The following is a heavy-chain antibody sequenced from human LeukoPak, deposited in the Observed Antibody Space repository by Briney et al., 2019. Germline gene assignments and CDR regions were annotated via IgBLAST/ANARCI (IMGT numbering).Heavy chain of an antibody. CDR2: IYYSGST. Sequence: SETLSLTCTVSGGSISSYYWSWIRQPPGKGLEWIGYIYYSGSTNYNPSLKSRVTISVETSKNQFSLKLSSVTAADTAVYYCARVGYSSSWYEYYYYGMDVWGQGTTVTVSS. V-gene: IGHV4-59*01. CDR1: GGSISSYY. CDR3: ARVGYSSSWYEYYYYGMDV. J-gene: IGHJ6*02. D-gene: IGHD6-13*01.